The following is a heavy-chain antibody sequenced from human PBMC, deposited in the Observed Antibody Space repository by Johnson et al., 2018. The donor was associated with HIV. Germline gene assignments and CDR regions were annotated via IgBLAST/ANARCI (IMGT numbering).Heavy chain of an antibody. CDR1: GFTFSRYG. CDR3: ATSTASDALDI. J-gene: IGHJ3*02. CDR2: ISYDGSNK. V-gene: IGHV3-30*03. Sequence: QVQLVESGGGVVQPGRSLRLSCAASGFTFSRYGMHWVRQAPGKGLEWVAVISYDGSNKYHADSVKGRFTISRDNSKNTLYLQMNSLRADDTAMYYCATSTASDALDIWGQGTMVTVSS. D-gene: IGHD1-1*01.